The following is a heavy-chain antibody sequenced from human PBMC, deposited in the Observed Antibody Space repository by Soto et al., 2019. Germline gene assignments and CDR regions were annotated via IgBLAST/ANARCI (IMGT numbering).Heavy chain of an antibody. CDR1: GFSFNSYA. CDR3: ARGHYYDNVGNWVANQAFDS. J-gene: IGHJ4*02. D-gene: IGHD3-22*01. V-gene: IGHV3-23*01. CDR2: ISGGGTGT. Sequence: GSLRLSCAVSGFSFNSYAMNWVRLAPGKGLEWVSSISGGGTGTYSADAVRGRFTISSDKSRNTVYLQMSSLRAEDTAVYYCARGHYYDNVGNWVANQAFDSWCQGSLVTVSS.